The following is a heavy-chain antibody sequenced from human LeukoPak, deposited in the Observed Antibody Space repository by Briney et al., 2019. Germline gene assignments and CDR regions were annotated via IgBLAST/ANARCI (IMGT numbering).Heavy chain of an antibody. Sequence: RGSLRLSCAASGFTLSYFAMHWVRQAPGKGLEWVAVISYDEANKNYADSVKGRFTISRDTSKNTLYLEMNSLRTEDTAVYYCAKDAGDQGYFDYWGQGTLVTVSS. D-gene: IGHD3-16*01. V-gene: IGHV3-30-3*01. CDR1: GFTLSYFA. CDR2: ISYDEANK. J-gene: IGHJ4*02. CDR3: AKDAGDQGYFDY.